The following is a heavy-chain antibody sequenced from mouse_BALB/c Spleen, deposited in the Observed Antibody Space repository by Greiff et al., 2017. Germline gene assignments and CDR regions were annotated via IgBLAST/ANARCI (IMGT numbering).Heavy chain of an antibody. D-gene: IGHD3-3*01. CDR2: INPSTGYT. CDR3: ARSGLGAY. V-gene: IGHV1-7*01. Sequence: QVQLKESGAELAKPGASVKMSCKASGYTFTSYWMHWVKQRPGQGLEWIGYINPSTGYTEYNQKFKDKATLTADKSSSTAYMQLSSLTSEDSAVYYCARSGLGAYWGQGTLVTVSA. J-gene: IGHJ3*01. CDR1: GYTFTSYW.